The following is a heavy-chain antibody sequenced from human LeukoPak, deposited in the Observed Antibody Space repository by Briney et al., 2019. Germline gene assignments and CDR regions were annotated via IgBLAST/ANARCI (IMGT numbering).Heavy chain of an antibody. D-gene: IGHD3-22*01. CDR2: ISSDGSNK. J-gene: IGHJ4*02. CDR3: ANENYYDSSGYLDN. Sequence: GGSLRLSCAASGFTFSSYGMHWVRQAPGKGLEWVSVISSDGSNKYYADSVKGRFTTSRDNTKNTLYLQMNSLRAEDTAVFYCANENYYDSSGYLDNWGQGTLVTVSS. CDR1: GFTFSSYG. V-gene: IGHV3-30*18.